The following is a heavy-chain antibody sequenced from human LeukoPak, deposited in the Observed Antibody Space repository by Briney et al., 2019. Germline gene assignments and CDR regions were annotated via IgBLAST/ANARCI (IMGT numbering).Heavy chain of an antibody. V-gene: IGHV3-23*01. J-gene: IGHJ4*02. CDR2: ISGSGGST. Sequence: PGGSLRLSCAASGFTFSSYAMSWVRQAPGKGLEWVSAISGSGGSTYYADSVKGRFTISRDNSKNTLYLQMNSLRAEDTAVYYCAKSQKSALIFGVAEGYYFDYWGQGTLVTVSS. D-gene: IGHD3-3*01. CDR1: GFTFSSYA. CDR3: AKSQKSALIFGVAEGYYFDY.